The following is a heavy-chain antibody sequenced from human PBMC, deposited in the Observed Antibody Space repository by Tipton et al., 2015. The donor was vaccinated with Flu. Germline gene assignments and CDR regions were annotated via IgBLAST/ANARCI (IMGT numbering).Heavy chain of an antibody. J-gene: IGHJ4*02. D-gene: IGHD6-13*01. CDR2: IYYSGST. Sequence: TLSLTCTVSGGSISSSAYYWGWIRQTPGKGLEWIGNIYYSGSTFYNPSLKSRVTISLDKSTNQFSLRLSSVTAADTAIYYCAIDDFGSSWYGYWGQGSLVIVSS. CDR1: GGSISSSAYY. CDR3: AIDDFGSSWYGY. V-gene: IGHV4-39*07.